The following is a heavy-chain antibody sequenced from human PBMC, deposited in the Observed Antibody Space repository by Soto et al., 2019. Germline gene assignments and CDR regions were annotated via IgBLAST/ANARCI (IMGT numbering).Heavy chain of an antibody. CDR3: ARDHRGGYYYYGMDV. Sequence: PEGSLRLSCAASGFTFSSYELNWVRQAPGKGLEWVSYISSSGSTIYYADSVKGRFTISRDNAKNSLYLQMNSLRAEDTAVYYCARDHRGGYYYYGMDVWGQGTTVTVSS. CDR1: GFTFSSYE. J-gene: IGHJ6*02. CDR2: ISSSGSTI. V-gene: IGHV3-48*03.